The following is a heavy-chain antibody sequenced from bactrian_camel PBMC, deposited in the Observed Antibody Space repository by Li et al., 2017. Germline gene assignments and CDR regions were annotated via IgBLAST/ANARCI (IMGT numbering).Heavy chain of an antibody. J-gene: IGHJ6*01. CDR1: GNTLTSSC. Sequence: QLVESGGGSVQAGESLRLSCAASGNTLTSSCMAWFRQVPGKERERVARIDSDRSITYADSVKGRFTISLDRAKKTLYLQMNSLKHEDTAMYYCAAKLPFECYVDSSGSDFDNWGQGTQVTVS. D-gene: IGHD3*01. CDR2: IDSDRSI. CDR3: AAKLPFECYVDSSGSDFDN. V-gene: IGHV3S53*01.